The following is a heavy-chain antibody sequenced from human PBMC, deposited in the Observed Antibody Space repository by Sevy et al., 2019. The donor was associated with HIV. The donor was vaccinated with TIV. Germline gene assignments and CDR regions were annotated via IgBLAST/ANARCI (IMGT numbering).Heavy chain of an antibody. J-gene: IGHJ6*02. CDR1: GGSISNFC. CDR2: IYYSAST. V-gene: IGHV4-59*01. Sequence: SETLSLTCTVSGGSISNFCWSWIRQPPGKGLEWIGSIYYSASTNYNPSLKSRVTISVDTSKNQLSLRLNSVTAADTAVYYCAREPPYYDILSGYSYGMDVWGQGTTVTVSS. CDR3: AREPPYYDILSGYSYGMDV. D-gene: IGHD3-9*01.